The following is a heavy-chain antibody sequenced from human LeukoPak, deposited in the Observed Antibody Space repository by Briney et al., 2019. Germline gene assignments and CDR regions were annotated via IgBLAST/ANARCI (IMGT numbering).Heavy chain of an antibody. D-gene: IGHD3-22*01. CDR3: ARDFGPYDSSGYFYY. CDR1: GGSSSSYY. J-gene: IGHJ4*02. CDR2: IYYSGST. V-gene: IGHV4-59*01. Sequence: SETLSLTCTVSGGSSSSYYWSWIRQPPGKGLEWIGYIYYSGSTNYNPSLKSRVTISVDTSKNQFSLKLSSVTAADTAVYYCARDFGPYDSSGYFYYWGQGTLVTVSS.